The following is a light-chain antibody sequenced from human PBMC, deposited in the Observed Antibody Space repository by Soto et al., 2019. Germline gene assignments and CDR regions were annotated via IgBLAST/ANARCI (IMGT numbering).Light chain of an antibody. CDR2: GAS. CDR1: QSVNSIY. J-gene: IGKJ2*01. CDR3: QQFGGSPLYT. Sequence: EIVLTQSPGTLSLSPGERATLSCRANQSVNSIYLAWYQQKPGQAPRLLIHGASSRATGTSDRFSGGGSGTDFTLTISRLAPEDSALYYCQQFGGSPLYTFGQGTKVEIK. V-gene: IGKV3-20*01.